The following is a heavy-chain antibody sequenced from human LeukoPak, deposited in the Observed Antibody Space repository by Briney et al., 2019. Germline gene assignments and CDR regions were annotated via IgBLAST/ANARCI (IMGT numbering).Heavy chain of an antibody. J-gene: IGHJ4*02. CDR1: GGSISSSSYY. Sequence: SETLSLTCTVSGGSISSSSYYWGWIRQPPGKGLESIGSIYYSGSTYYNPSLKSRVTISVDTSKNQFSLKLSSVTAADTAVYYCARHPADGYNYPPDYWGQGTLVTVSS. V-gene: IGHV4-39*01. CDR2: IYYSGST. D-gene: IGHD5-24*01. CDR3: ARHPADGYNYPPDY.